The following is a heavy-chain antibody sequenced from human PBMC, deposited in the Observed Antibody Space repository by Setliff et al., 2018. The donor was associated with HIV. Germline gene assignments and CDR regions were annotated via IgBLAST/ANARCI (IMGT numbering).Heavy chain of an antibody. CDR2: IYTSGST. CDR3: AREDYYYYGMDV. V-gene: IGHV4-61*02. J-gene: IGHJ6*02. Sequence: SETLSLTRTVSGDSVSSRSYYWNWIRQPAGKGLEWIGRIYTSGSTNYNPSLKSRVTISVDTSKNQFSLKLSSVTAADTAVYYCAREDYYYYGMDVWGQGTTVTVSS. CDR1: GDSVSSRSYY.